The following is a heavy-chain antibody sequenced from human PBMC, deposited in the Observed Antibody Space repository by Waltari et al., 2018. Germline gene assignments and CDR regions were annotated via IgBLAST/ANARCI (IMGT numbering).Heavy chain of an antibody. V-gene: IGHV1-69*05. CDR1: GGTFSSYA. CDR3: ARDGGLDYSNYELYYYMDV. Sequence: QVQLVQSGAEVKKPGSSVKVSCKASGGTFSSYAISWVRQAPGQGFEWMGWVIPSCGTANYAQEVQGRATITPDDSTSTAYMELSSLRSEDTAVDYWARDGGLDYSNYELYYYMDVWGKGTTVTVSS. CDR2: VIPSCGTA. D-gene: IGHD4-4*01. J-gene: IGHJ6*03.